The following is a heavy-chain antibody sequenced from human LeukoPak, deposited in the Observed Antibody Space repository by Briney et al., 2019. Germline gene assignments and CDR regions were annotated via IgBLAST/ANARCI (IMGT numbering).Heavy chain of an antibody. J-gene: IGHJ4*02. CDR3: ARGSGYYYDSSGFHPPYY. V-gene: IGHV4-34*01. CDR1: GGSFSGYY. CDR2: INHSGST. D-gene: IGHD3-22*01. Sequence: SETLSLTCAVYGGSFSGYYWSWVRQPPGMGLEWIGEINHSGSTNYNPSLKSRVTISVDTSKNQFSLKLSSVTAADTAVYYCARGSGYYYDSSGFHPPYYWGQGTLVTVSS.